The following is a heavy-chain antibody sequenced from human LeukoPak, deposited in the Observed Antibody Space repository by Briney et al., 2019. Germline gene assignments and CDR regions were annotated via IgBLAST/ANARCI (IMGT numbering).Heavy chain of an antibody. Sequence: PSETLSLTCIVSGDSISGSDYYWGWIRQSPGKGLEWIGSIYRTGSTYYNPSLKSRVTISVDTSKNQFSLKLGSVTAADTAVYYCAARGYSGSDPLDSEYYSYYIDVWGKGTTVTVSS. D-gene: IGHD5-12*01. CDR3: AARGYSGSDPLDSEYYSYYIDV. V-gene: IGHV4-38-2*02. CDR1: GDSISGSDYY. CDR2: IYRTGST. J-gene: IGHJ6*03.